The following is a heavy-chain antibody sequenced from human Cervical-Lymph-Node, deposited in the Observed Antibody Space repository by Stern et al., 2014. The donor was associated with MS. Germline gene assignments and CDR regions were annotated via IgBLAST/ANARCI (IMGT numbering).Heavy chain of an antibody. J-gene: IGHJ4*02. CDR2: INPSGGST. CDR1: GYTFTSYY. D-gene: IGHD2-21*01. CDR3: ARDRLTGGAFDY. V-gene: IGHV1-46*01. Sequence: VQLVQSGAEVKKPGASVKVSCKASGYTFTSYYMHWVRQAPGQGLEWMGIINPSGGSTSHAQKFQGRVTMTRDTSTSTVYMELSSLRSEDTAVYYCARDRLTGGAFDYWGQGTLVTVSS.